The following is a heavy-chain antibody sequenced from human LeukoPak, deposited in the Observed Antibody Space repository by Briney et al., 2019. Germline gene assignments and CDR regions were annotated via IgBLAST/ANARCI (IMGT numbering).Heavy chain of an antibody. CDR1: GYNFIDCY. CDR3: ARADRLVGIPYLIGP. D-gene: IGHD2-21*01. CDR2: VNPVSGRT. Sequence: ASEKVSCKSSGYNFIDCYMHWVCQAPRQGLEWVGWVNPVSGRTSIDQNFQDRSSLTRESTINTLYMEVTWLMSADTATYYCARADRLVGIPYLIGPWGQGRLVT. J-gene: IGHJ4*02. V-gene: IGHV1-2*02.